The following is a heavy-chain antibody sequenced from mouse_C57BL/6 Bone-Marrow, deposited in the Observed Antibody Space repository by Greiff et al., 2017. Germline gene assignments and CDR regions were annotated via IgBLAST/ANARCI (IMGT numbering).Heavy chain of an antibody. V-gene: IGHV1-67*01. CDR1: GYTFTDYA. CDR3: AGEIYYYGSDEGWYFDV. J-gene: IGHJ1*03. CDR2: ISTYYGDA. Sequence: QVQLQQSGPELVRPGVSVKISCKGSGYTFTDYATHWVKQSHAKSLEWIGVISTYYGDASYNQKFKDKATMTVDKSSSTAYMQLARLTSEDSAVYYCAGEIYYYGSDEGWYFDVWGTGTTVTVSS. D-gene: IGHD1-1*01.